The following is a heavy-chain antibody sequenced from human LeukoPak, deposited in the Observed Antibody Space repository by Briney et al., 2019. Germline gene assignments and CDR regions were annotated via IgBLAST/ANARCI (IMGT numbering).Heavy chain of an antibody. V-gene: IGHV3-21*01. D-gene: IGHD5-18*01. CDR2: ISSSSSYI. Sequence: GRSLRLSCAASRFTFSSYTMHWVRQAPGKGLEWVSSISSSSSYIYYADSVKGRFTISRDNAKNSLYLQMNSLRAEDTAVYYCARTRGSDTAMARPLFVYWGQGTLVTVSS. CDR1: RFTFSSYT. CDR3: ARTRGSDTAMARPLFVY. J-gene: IGHJ4*02.